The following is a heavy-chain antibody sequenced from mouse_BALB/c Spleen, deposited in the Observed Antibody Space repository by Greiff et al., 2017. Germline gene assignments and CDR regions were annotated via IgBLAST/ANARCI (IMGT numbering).Heavy chain of an antibody. CDR1: GYTFTDYY. D-gene: IGHD2-4*01. V-gene: IGHV1-19*01. J-gene: IGHJ3*01. Sequence: VQLQQSGPELVKPGASVKMSCKASGYTFTDYYMDWVKQSHGESFEWIGRVNPYNGGTSYNQKFKGKATLTVDKSSSTAYMELNSLTSEDSAVYYCARSGDYDYDGFAYWGQGTLVTVSA. CDR3: ARSGDYDYDGFAY. CDR2: VNPYNGGT.